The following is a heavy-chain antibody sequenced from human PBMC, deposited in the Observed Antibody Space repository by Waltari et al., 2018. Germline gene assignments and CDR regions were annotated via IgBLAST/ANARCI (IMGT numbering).Heavy chain of an antibody. CDR3: ARGVVTAPLHLDH. Sequence: QVHLQESGPGLVKPSEPLSLPGTVPGDSINNYSGSWIRQPAGKTLEWIGRIYTSGSTSYNPSLNSRVTISLDKSQNQCSLRLTSVTAADTAVYYCARGVVTAPLHLDHWGQGTLVTVSS. D-gene: IGHD2-21*02. CDR1: GDSINNYS. J-gene: IGHJ4*02. V-gene: IGHV4-4*07. CDR2: IYTSGST.